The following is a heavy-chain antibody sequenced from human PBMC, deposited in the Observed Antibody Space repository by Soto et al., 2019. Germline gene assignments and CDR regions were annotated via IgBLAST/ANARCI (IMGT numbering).Heavy chain of an antibody. CDR2: ITGGGGVT. Sequence: GGSLRLSCAASGFTFHSYGMSWVRQAPGKGLEWVSAITGGGGVTYYADSVKGRFTISRDNSKNTLYLQMNSLRAEDTAVYYCAKYTNWPFFFDYWGQGILVTVSS. J-gene: IGHJ4*02. CDR1: GFTFHSYG. V-gene: IGHV3-23*01. CDR3: AKYTNWPFFFDY. D-gene: IGHD1-1*01.